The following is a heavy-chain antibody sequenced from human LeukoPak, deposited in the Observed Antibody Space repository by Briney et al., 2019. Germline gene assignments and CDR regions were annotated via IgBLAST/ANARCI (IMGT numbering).Heavy chain of an antibody. CDR1: GGSISSGGYS. V-gene: IGHV4-30-2*01. CDR2: IYHSGST. J-gene: IGHJ2*01. D-gene: IGHD3-22*01. CDR3: ATRGAGDSSADGHGWYFDL. Sequence: PSETLSLTCTVSGGSISSGGYSWSWIRQPPGKGLEWIGYIYHSGSTYYNPSLKSRVTISVDRSKNQFSLKLSSVTAADTAVYYCATRGAGDSSADGHGWYFDLWGRGTLVTVSS.